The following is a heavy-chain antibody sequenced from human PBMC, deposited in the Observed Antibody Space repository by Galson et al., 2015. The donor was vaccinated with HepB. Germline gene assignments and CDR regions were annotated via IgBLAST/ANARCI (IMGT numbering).Heavy chain of an antibody. D-gene: IGHD7-27*01. Sequence: SLRLSCAASGFTFSSYTMNWVRQAPGKGLESVSYISSTGTTMYYADSAKGRFTISRDNAQNSLYLQMNSLRDEDTAVYYCARDWNWGLDYWGQGTLVTVSS. CDR1: GFTFSSYT. CDR3: ARDWNWGLDY. CDR2: ISSTGTTM. J-gene: IGHJ4*02. V-gene: IGHV3-48*02.